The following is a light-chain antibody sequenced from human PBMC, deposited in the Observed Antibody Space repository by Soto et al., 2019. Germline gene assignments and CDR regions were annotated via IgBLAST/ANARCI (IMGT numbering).Light chain of an antibody. J-gene: IGKJ1*01. CDR2: AAS. CDR3: LQDYDYPGT. CDR1: QGIRNG. Sequence: AIQMTQSPSSLSASVGDRVTITCRASQGIRNGLGWYQQKPGKARKLLIYAASSLKSGVPSRFSGSGSGTDFTLTISSLQPEDFATYYCLQDYDYPGTFGQGTKVEIK. V-gene: IGKV1-6*01.